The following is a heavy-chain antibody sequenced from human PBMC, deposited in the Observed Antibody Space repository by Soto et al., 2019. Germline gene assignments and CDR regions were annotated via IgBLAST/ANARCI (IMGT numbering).Heavy chain of an antibody. D-gene: IGHD3-16*02. CDR1: GFILRNYW. CDR3: ARYRSLDP. V-gene: IGHV3-7*03. Sequence: EVQLVESGGGLVQPGGSLRLSCADSGFILRNYWMSWVRQAPGMGLQWVASIKEDGSEKYYVDPVKGRFTISRENAKNSLYRQMNSLRAEDTAVYYCARYRSLDPWGQGILVTVSS. J-gene: IGHJ5*02. CDR2: IKEDGSEK.